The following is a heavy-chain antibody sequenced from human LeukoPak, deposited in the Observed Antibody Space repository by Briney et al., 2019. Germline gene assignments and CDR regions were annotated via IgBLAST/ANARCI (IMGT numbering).Heavy chain of an antibody. CDR1: GGSFSGYY. CDR2: INHSGST. V-gene: IGHV4-34*01. Sequence: PSETLSLTCAVYGGSFSGYYWSWIRQPPGKGLEWIGEINHSGSTNYNPSLKSRVTISVDTSKNQFSLKLSSVTAADTAVYYCARLQIRRTYYYDSSGYSKSGAFDIWGQGTMVIVSS. J-gene: IGHJ3*02. D-gene: IGHD3-22*01. CDR3: ARLQIRRTYYYDSSGYSKSGAFDI.